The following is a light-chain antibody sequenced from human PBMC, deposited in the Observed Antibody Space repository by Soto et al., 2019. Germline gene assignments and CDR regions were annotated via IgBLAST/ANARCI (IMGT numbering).Light chain of an antibody. J-gene: IGKJ2*01. CDR3: QHFANLPYT. CDR2: GAS. V-gene: IGKV1-33*01. CDR1: QDITNY. Sequence: DIQLTQSPSSLSASVGDRVTITCQASQDITNYLNWYQQKPGRAPKLLISGASNLETGVPSRFSGSGHGTHFTFTISTLQPEDDATYFCQHFANLPYTFGQGAKVEIK.